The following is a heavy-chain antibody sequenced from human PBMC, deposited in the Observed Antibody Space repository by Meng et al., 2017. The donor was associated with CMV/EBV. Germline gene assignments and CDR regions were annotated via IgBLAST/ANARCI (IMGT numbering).Heavy chain of an antibody. J-gene: IGHJ3*02. D-gene: IGHD5-24*01. V-gene: IGHV1-2*02. Sequence: ASVKVSCKASGYTFTGYYMHWVRQAPGQGLEWMGWINPNSGGTNYAQKFQGRVTMTRDTSISTDYMELSRLRSDDTAVYYGARKSRWLTRGDAFDIWGQGTMVTVSS. CDR1: GYTFTGYY. CDR2: INPNSGGT. CDR3: ARKSRWLTRGDAFDI.